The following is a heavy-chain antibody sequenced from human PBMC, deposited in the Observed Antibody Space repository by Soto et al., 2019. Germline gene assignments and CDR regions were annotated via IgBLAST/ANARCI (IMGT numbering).Heavy chain of an antibody. D-gene: IGHD6-6*01. J-gene: IGHJ2*01. CDR1: GGSISSSKW. V-gene: IGHV4-4*02. Sequence: QMQLQESGPGLVKPSGTLSLTCGVSGGSISSSKWWTWVRQPPGKGPEWIGEIYHSGSTNYNPSLPSRVTISLDTSNTRVSLTLTYVTAAETAVYYCASQDYSSSTAASLLVTGYFDVWGRGILVIVSS. CDR2: IYHSGST. CDR3: ASQDYSSSTAASLLVTGYFDV.